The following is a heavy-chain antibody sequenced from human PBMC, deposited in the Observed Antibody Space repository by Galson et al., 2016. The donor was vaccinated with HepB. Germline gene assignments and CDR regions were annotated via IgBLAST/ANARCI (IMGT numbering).Heavy chain of an antibody. D-gene: IGHD6-13*01. CDR2: IHYGETT. CDR3: ATFRQNSLYSSSLNYFAP. CDR1: GDSVNSGNYY. J-gene: IGHJ5*02. Sequence: SETLSLTCTVSGDSVNSGNYYWNWIRQPPGKGLEWIGYIHYGETTKYHPSLKNRVTISVDTSKNHFSLELNSVTGADTAVYYCATFRQNSLYSSSLNYFAPWGQGTLVTVSS. V-gene: IGHV4-61*03.